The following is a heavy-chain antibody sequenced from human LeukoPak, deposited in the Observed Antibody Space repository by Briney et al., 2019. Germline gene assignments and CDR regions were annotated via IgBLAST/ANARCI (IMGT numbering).Heavy chain of an antibody. J-gene: IGHJ5*02. Sequence: GGSLRLSCAASGFTFSSYSMNWVRQAPGKGLEWVSSISSSSSYIYYADSVKGRFTISRDNAKNSLYLQMNSLRAEATAVYYCARVRWASPNWFDPWGQGTLVTVSS. D-gene: IGHD4-23*01. V-gene: IGHV3-21*01. CDR3: ARVRWASPNWFDP. CDR1: GFTFSSYS. CDR2: ISSSSSYI.